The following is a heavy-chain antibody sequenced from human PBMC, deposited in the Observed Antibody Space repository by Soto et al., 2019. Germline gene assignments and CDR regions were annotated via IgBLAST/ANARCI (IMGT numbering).Heavy chain of an antibody. J-gene: IGHJ6*02. CDR1: GGTFSSYA. CDR3: ARGAETNYDFWSGHYVYYYYGMDV. Sequence: SVKVSCKASGGTFSSYAISWVRQAPGQGLEWMGGIIPIFGTANYAQKFQGRVTITADESTSTAYMELSSLRSEDTAVYYCARGAETNYDFWSGHYVYYYYGMDVWGQGTTVTVSS. V-gene: IGHV1-69*13. D-gene: IGHD3-3*01. CDR2: IIPIFGTA.